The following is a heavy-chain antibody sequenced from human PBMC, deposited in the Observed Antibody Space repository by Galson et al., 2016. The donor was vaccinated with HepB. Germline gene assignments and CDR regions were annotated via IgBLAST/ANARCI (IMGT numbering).Heavy chain of an antibody. Sequence: SVKVSCKASGYTFTSYGISWVRQTPGQGLEWMGWISAYNRNTNYAQKLQGRVTLTTDTSTSTAYMELRSLRSDDTAVYYCARDPRRVYHLLPTLLDNAFDIWGQGTMVTVSS. CDR1: GYTFTSYG. CDR3: ARDPRRVYHLLPTLLDNAFDI. J-gene: IGHJ3*02. CDR2: ISAYNRNT. D-gene: IGHD2-2*01. V-gene: IGHV1-18*04.